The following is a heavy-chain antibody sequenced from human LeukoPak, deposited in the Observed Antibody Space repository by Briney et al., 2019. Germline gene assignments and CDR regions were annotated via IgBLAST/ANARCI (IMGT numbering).Heavy chain of an antibody. CDR2: IYYSGST. J-gene: IGHJ4*02. D-gene: IGHD4-17*01. CDR3: ARTLDYGDYVFDY. V-gene: IGHV4-59*08. CDR1: GGSISSYY. Sequence: SETLSLTCTVSGGSISSYYWSWIRQPPGKGLEWIGYIYYSGSTNYTPSLKSRVTISVDTSKSQFSLKLSSVTAADTAVYYCARTLDYGDYVFDYWGQGTLVTVSS.